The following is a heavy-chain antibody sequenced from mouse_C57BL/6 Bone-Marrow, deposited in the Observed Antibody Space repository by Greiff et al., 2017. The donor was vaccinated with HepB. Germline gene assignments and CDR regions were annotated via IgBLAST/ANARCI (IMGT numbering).Heavy chain of an antibody. V-gene: IGHV1-9*01. D-gene: IGHD3-2*02. CDR2: ILPGSGIT. CDR3: ARSTAQATDYAMDY. Sequence: QVQLQQSGAELMKPGASVKLSCKATGYTFTGYWIEWVKQRPGHGLEWIGEILPGSGITNYNEKFKGKATFTADTSSTTAYMQLSSLTTEDSAIYYCARSTAQATDYAMDYWGQGTSVTVSS. J-gene: IGHJ4*01. CDR1: GYTFTGYW.